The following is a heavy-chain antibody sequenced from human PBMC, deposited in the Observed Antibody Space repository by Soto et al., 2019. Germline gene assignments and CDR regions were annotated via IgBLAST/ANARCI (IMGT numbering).Heavy chain of an antibody. V-gene: IGHV4-39*01. CDR1: GGSISGYY. D-gene: IGHD3-10*01. J-gene: IGHJ4*02. CDR3: ARHRGPAPVY. CDR2: LFYGGTT. Sequence: QVQLQESGXXXXXPSETLSLTCTVSGGSISGYYWTWIRQPPGKGLEWVGSLFYGGTTDYNPSLKSRLTMSLDTSKNHFSLKLRSVTAADTAVYYCARHRGPAPVYWGQGTLVTASS.